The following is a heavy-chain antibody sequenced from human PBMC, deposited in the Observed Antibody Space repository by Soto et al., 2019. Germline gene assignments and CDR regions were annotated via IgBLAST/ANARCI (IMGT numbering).Heavy chain of an antibody. V-gene: IGHV3-23*01. CDR3: AKAFGGRGYCSGGSCRLHYVDY. J-gene: IGHJ4*02. Sequence: CASAISGSGRSTYYADSVKGRFTISRDNSKNTLYLQMNSLRAEDTAVYYCAKAFGGRGYCSGGSCRLHYVDYCGQGP. D-gene: IGHD2-15*01. CDR2: ISGSGRST.